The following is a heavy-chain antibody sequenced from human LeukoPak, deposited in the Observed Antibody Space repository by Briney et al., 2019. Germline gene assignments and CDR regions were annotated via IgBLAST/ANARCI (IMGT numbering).Heavy chain of an antibody. J-gene: IGHJ4*02. CDR1: GGSISSGTYY. CDR3: ARHHNPSWYAYYFDF. D-gene: IGHD6-13*01. Sequence: PSETLSLTCTVSGGSISSGTYYWGWIRQPPGPGLEWIGSIYHSGRTYFNPSLKSRVTISVDTTKNQFSLRLSSVTAADTAVYYCARHHNPSWYAYYFDFWGQGTLVTVSS. CDR2: IYHSGRT. V-gene: IGHV4-39*01.